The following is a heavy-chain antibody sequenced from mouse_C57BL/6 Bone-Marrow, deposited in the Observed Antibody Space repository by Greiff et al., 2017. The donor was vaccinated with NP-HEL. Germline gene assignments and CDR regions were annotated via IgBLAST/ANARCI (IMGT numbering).Heavy chain of an antibody. CDR2: INPGSGGT. CDR1: GYAFTNYL. Sequence: QVQLQQSGAELVRPGTSVKVSCKASGYAFTNYLIEWVKQRPGQGLEWIGVINPGSGGTNYNEKFKGKATLTADKSSSTAYMQLSSLTSEDSAVYFCARRWHYFDYWGQGTTLTVSS. J-gene: IGHJ2*01. CDR3: ARRWHYFDY. V-gene: IGHV1-54*01.